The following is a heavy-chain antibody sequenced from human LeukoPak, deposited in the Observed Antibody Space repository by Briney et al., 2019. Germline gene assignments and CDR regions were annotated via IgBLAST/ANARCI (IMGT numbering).Heavy chain of an antibody. Sequence: GRSLRLSRAASGFTFDDYAMHWVRQAPGKGLEWVSGITWNSNNIDYADSVKGRFTISRDNAKNSLYLQMHFLRVEDTALYYCAKVDYGDSYFDYWGQGTLVTVSS. CDR3: AKVDYGDSYFDY. V-gene: IGHV3-9*01. CDR1: GFTFDDYA. J-gene: IGHJ4*02. D-gene: IGHD4-17*01. CDR2: ITWNSNNI.